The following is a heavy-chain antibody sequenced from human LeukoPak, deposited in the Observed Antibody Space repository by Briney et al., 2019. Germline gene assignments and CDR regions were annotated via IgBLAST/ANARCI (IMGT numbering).Heavy chain of an antibody. CDR2: IKQDGSEK. CDR1: GFTLSSYW. V-gene: IGHV3-7*05. D-gene: IGHD3-16*01. CDR3: ARDWAGPFDY. Sequence: GGSLSLFCAASGFTLSSYWMSWVRQAPGKGLEWVANIKQDGSEKYYVDSVKGRFTISRDNAENSLYLQMNSLRAEDTAVYHCARDWAGPFDYWGQGTLVTVSS. J-gene: IGHJ4*02.